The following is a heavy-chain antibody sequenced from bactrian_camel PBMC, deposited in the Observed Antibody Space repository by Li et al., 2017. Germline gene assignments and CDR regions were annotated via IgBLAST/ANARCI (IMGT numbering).Heavy chain of an antibody. Sequence: HVQLVESGGGSVQAGGSLRLSCAVSGYLLSNSDYLLAWFRQAPGKEREGVAAIDADGVTTYAVSVKGRFTISKDNAKNTLYLQMNSLKPEDTAMYYCAALCRAGLLVSAGFNYWGQGTQVTVS. J-gene: IGHJ4*01. CDR3: AALCRAGLLVSAGFNY. CDR1: GYLLSNSD. D-gene: IGHD6*01. CDR2: IDADGVT. V-gene: IGHV3S53*01.